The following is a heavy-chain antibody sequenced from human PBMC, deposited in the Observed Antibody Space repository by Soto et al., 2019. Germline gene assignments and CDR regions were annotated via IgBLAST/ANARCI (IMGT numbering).Heavy chain of an antibody. CDR2: LHWDDTR. CDR1: GCSLYTGGLG. D-gene: IGHD1-1*01. V-gene: IGHV2-5*02. CDR3: AHYTTDTNLDV. J-gene: IGHJ6*04. Sequence: QITLKESSPTLVKPTQTLTLTCSFSGCSLYTGGLGLGWISQAPGPALVWLAPLHWDDTRRYNPSLKNTLTIAKATSENRVVLTVTVMGRVDTGTYFCAHYTTDTNLDVWGKGAPIAISS.